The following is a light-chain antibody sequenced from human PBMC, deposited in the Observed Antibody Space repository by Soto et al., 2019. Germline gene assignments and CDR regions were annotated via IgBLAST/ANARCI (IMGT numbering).Light chain of an antibody. Sequence: DIQTTQSPSSLAASVGDRVTITCRASQVISSWLVWYQQKPGHAPKLLIYAASNLQSGVPSRFSGSASGTEFTLTISSLQPEDFATYYCQQASTFPFTFGGGTEVQIK. V-gene: IGKV1-12*01. CDR3: QQASTFPFT. CDR2: AAS. CDR1: QVISSW. J-gene: IGKJ4*01.